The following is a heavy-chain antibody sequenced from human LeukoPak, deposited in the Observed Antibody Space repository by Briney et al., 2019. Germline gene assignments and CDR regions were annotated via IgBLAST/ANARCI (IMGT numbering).Heavy chain of an antibody. CDR3: ARDRNWGAYDI. CDR1: AFTFSSYA. CDR2: IGGSGGYHT. V-gene: IGHV3-23*01. Sequence: GGSLRLSCAASAFTFSSYAMSWVRQAPGKGLEWVSGIGGSGGYHTYYADSVRGRFTISRDNSRNTLYVQMNSLRAEDTAVYYCARDRNWGAYDIWGQGTMVTVSS. J-gene: IGHJ3*02. D-gene: IGHD7-27*01.